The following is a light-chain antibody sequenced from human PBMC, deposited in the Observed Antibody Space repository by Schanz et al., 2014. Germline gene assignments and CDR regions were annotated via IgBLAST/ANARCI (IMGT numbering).Light chain of an antibody. CDR2: GAS. Sequence: EIVMTQSPATLSVSPGERATLSCRASQSVSTNLAWYQQRPDQAPRLLIYGASSRATGIPDRFSGSGSGTDFTLTINRLEPEDFALYYCQQRSKWPLSFGGGTKVEIK. CDR3: QQRSKWPLS. V-gene: IGKV3D-20*02. J-gene: IGKJ4*01. CDR1: QSVSTN.